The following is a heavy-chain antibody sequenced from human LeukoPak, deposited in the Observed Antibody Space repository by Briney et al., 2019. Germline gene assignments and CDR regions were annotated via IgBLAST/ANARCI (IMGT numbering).Heavy chain of an antibody. CDR2: INSDGSST. D-gene: IGHD6-19*01. V-gene: IGHV3-74*01. J-gene: IGHJ4*02. CDR3: ARGNDDSGCEDY. CDR1: GFTFSSYW. Sequence: PGGSLRLSCAASGFTFSSYWMHWVRQAPGKGLVWVSRINSDGSSTSYADSVKGRFTISRDNAKNTLYLQMNSLRAEDTAVYYCARGNDDSGCEDYWGQGTLVTVSS.